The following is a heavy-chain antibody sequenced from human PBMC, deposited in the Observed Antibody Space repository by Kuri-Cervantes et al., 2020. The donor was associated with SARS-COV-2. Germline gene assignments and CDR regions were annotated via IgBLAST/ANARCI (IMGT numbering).Heavy chain of an antibody. D-gene: IGHD2-15*01. Sequence: GGSLRLSCTASGFTFNTYNMKWVRQAPGKGLEWVSSISSSSSYIYYADSVKGRFTISRDNSKNTLYLQMNGLRADDTAVYSRANAWGGSYLVGFDYWGQGTLVTVSS. CDR1: GFTFNTYN. V-gene: IGHV3-21*01. J-gene: IGHJ4*02. CDR2: ISSSSSYI. CDR3: ANAWGGSYLVGFDY.